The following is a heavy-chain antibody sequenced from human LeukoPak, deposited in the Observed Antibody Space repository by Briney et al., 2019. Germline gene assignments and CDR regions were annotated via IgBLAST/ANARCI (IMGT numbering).Heavy chain of an antibody. CDR3: AKDRYSYAFEYFES. Sequence: GGSLRLSCAASGFTFSSYAMHWVRQAPGKGLEWVAVISYDGSNKYYADSVKGRFTISRDNSKNTLYLQVSSLRAEDTAVYYCAKDRYSYAFEYFESWGQGTLVTVSS. V-gene: IGHV3-30-3*01. J-gene: IGHJ4*02. D-gene: IGHD3-16*01. CDR1: GFTFSSYA. CDR2: ISYDGSNK.